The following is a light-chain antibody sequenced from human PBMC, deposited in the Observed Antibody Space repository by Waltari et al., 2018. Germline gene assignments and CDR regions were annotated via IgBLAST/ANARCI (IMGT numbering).Light chain of an antibody. Sequence: QSALTQPASVSGSPGQSITISCTGTGSDVGGYNYVSWYQHHPGKAPQLMIYEVSNLPSGVSNRFSGSKSGNTASLTISGLQAEDEADYYCSSYTSSGTYVFGTGTKVTVL. CDR1: GSDVGGYNY. CDR3: SSYTSSGTYV. J-gene: IGLJ1*01. CDR2: EVS. V-gene: IGLV2-14*01.